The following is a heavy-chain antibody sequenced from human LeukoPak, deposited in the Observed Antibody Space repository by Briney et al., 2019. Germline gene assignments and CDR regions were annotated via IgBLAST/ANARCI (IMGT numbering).Heavy chain of an antibody. V-gene: IGHV3-66*01. CDR2: IYSGGST. D-gene: IGHD3-10*01. J-gene: IGHJ4*02. CDR3: ASLYGSGDYFDY. Sequence: GGSLRLSCAASGFTFSSYAMSWVRQAPGKGLEWVSVIYSGGSTYYADSVKGRFTISRDNSKNTLYLQMNSLRAEDTAVYYCASLYGSGDYFDYWGQGTLVTVSS. CDR1: GFTFSSYA.